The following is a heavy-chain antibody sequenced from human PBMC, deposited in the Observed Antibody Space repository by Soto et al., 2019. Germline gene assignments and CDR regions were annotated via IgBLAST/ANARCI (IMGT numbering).Heavy chain of an antibody. J-gene: IGHJ3*02. V-gene: IGHV3-23*01. CDR1: GFTCSSYD. CDR3: AKATATGGGAFDI. D-gene: IGHD2-8*02. CDR2: IIVGGST. Sequence: GGSLRLSCAASGFTCSSYDMSWVRHAPGKGLEWFSTIIVGGSTYYVDSVKGRFTISRDNSKNTVYLQMNSLAAGDTALYYCAKATATGGGAFDICGQGTMVTVSS.